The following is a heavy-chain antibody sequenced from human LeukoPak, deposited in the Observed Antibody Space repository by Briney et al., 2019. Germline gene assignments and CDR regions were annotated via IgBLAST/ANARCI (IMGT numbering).Heavy chain of an antibody. CDR2: ISYDGSNK. CDR3: AKDPSSGWYAHYYYGMDV. D-gene: IGHD6-19*01. J-gene: IGHJ6*02. Sequence: GGSLRLSCAASGFTFSSYGMHWVRQAPGKGLEWVAVISYDGSNKYYADSVKGQFTISRDNSKNTLYLQMNSLRVEDTAVYYCAKDPSSGWYAHYYYGMDVWGQGTTVTVSS. CDR1: GFTFSSYG. V-gene: IGHV3-30*18.